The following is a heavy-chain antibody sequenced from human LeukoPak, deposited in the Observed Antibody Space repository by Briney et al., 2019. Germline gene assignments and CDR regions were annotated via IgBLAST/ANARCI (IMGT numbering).Heavy chain of an antibody. CDR2: ISWNSGSI. CDR1: GFTFDDYA. D-gene: IGHD6-19*01. V-gene: IGHV3-9*01. J-gene: IGHJ4*02. CDR3: GRNLYRTGWKNYLDS. Sequence: GGSLRLSCAASGFTFDDYAMHWVRQAPGKGLEWVSGISWNSGSIGYADSVKGRFTISRDNAKNSLYLQMNNLRVDDTAIYYCGRNLYRTGWKNYLDSWGQGTLVTVSS.